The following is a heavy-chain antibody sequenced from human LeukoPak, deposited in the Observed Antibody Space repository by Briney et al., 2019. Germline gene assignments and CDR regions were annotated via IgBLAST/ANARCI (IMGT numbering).Heavy chain of an antibody. D-gene: IGHD4-17*01. CDR1: GGSISSYY. CDR2: IYYSGST. CDR3: ARDPAIYGDYNPYWYFDL. Sequence: SETLSLTCTVSGGSISSYYWSWIRQPPGKGLEWIGYIYYSGSTNYNPSLKSRVTISVDTSKNQFSLKLSSVTAADTAVYYCARDPAIYGDYNPYWYFDLWGRGTLVTVSS. V-gene: IGHV4-59*01. J-gene: IGHJ2*01.